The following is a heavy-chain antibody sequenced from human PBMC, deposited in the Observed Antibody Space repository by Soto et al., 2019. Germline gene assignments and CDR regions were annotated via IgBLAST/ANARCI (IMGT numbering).Heavy chain of an antibody. J-gene: IGHJ4*02. CDR3: AGGGYDYVWWSYRSPGFDY. D-gene: IGHD3-16*02. V-gene: IGHV1-69*12. Sequence: QVQLVQSGAEVKKPGSSVKVSCKASGGTFSSYAISWVRQAPGQGLEWMGGIIPIFGTANYAQKFQGRVTITAEDSTSTAYMELSSLRSEDTAVYYCAGGGYDYVWWSYRSPGFDYWGQGTLVTVSS. CDR1: GGTFSSYA. CDR2: IIPIFGTA.